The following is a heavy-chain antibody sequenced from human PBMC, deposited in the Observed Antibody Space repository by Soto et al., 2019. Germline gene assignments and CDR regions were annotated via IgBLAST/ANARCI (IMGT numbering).Heavy chain of an antibody. Sequence: PRGSLRLSCVASGLTFEDFAMHWVRQPPGKGLEWVSGLTWNSDTIDYADSVKGRFTISRDNAQNSLFLQMNNLRPEDTALYYCAKGRTVTTYSEEWGQGTLVTVSS. CDR1: GLTFEDFA. J-gene: IGHJ4*02. CDR3: AKGRTVTTYSEE. D-gene: IGHD1-1*01. V-gene: IGHV3-9*01. CDR2: LTWNSDTI.